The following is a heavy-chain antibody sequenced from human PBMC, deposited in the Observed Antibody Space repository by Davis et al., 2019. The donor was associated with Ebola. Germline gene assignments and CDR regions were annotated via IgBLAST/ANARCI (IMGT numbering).Heavy chain of an antibody. V-gene: IGHV3-23*01. J-gene: IGHJ2*01. CDR2: LSGSGGST. D-gene: IGHD3/OR15-3a*01. Sequence: PGGSLRLSCAASGFTFSSYAMSWVRQAPGKGLEWVSALSGSGGSTYYADSVKGRFTISRDNSKNTLYLQMNSLRAEDTAVYYCAKDWTGYLVWYFDLWGRGTLVTVSS. CDR1: GFTFSSYA. CDR3: AKDWTGYLVWYFDL.